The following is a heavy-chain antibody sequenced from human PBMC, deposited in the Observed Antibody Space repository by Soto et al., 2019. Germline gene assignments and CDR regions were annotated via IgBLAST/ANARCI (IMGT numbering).Heavy chain of an antibody. CDR1: GYTFTGYY. V-gene: IGHV1-2*02. CDR3: ASRYCSGGSCYEYSFDY. CDR2: INPNSGGT. D-gene: IGHD2-15*01. J-gene: IGHJ4*02. Sequence: ASVKVSCKASGYTFTGYYMHWVRQAPGQGLEWMGWINPNSGGTNYAQKFQGRVTTTRDTSISTAYMELSRLRSDDTAVYYCASRYCSGGSCYEYSFDYWGQGTLVTVSS.